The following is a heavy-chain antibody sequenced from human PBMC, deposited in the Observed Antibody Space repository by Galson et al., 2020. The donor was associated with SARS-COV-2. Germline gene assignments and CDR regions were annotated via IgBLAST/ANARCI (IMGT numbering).Heavy chain of an antibody. CDR1: GFSLSFYGVG. D-gene: IGHD3-16*01. Sequence: SGPTLVKPTQTLTLTCTFSGFSLSFYGVGVGWIRQPPGEALEWLALMYWDADKRYSPSLKSRLTITKDTSKNQVVLTMTNMDPVDTATYYCAHTIADQGYGYFDYWGQGTLVTVSS. CDR3: AHTIADQGYGYFDY. V-gene: IGHV2-5*02. J-gene: IGHJ4*02. CDR2: MYWDADK.